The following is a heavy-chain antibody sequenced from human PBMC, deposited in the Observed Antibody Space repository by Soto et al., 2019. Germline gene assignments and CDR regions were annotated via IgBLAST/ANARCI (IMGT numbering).Heavy chain of an antibody. J-gene: IGHJ4*02. CDR1: GFTFSDYY. V-gene: IGHV3-11*01. Sequence: QVQLVVSGGDLVKPGGSLRLSCAASGFTFSDYYMSWIRQAPGKGLEWVSYISSSGYTMYYADSVKGRFTISRDNAKTSLYLLMNGLRAEDTAVYYCARMYSSSWYYFDHWGQGALVTVSS. CDR2: ISSSGYTM. CDR3: ARMYSSSWYYFDH. D-gene: IGHD6-13*01.